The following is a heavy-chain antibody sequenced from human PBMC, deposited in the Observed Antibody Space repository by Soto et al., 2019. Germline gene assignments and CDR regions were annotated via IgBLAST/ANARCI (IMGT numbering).Heavy chain of an antibody. CDR2: IWYDGSNK. Sequence: QVQLVESGGGVVQPGRYLRLSCAASGFTFSSYGMHWVRQAPGKGLEWVAVIWYDGSNKYYADSVKGRFTISRDNSKNTLYLQMHSLRAEDTAVYYCARAPEPYSSGWSFDYWGQGTLVTVSS. J-gene: IGHJ4*02. D-gene: IGHD6-19*01. V-gene: IGHV3-33*01. CDR1: GFTFSSYG. CDR3: ARAPEPYSSGWSFDY.